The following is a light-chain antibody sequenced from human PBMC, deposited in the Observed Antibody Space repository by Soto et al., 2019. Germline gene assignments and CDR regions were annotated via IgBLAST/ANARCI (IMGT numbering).Light chain of an antibody. J-gene: IGKJ4*01. CDR1: QSVISS. V-gene: IGKV3-15*01. CDR2: GAS. Sequence: EIVVTQSPALLSVSPGERVTLSCRASQSVISSLAWYQQKLGQAPRLLIYGASTRATGIPARFSGSGSGTEFFLNISSLQSEDFAIYYCQHYNNWLGTFGGGTKVDIK. CDR3: QHYNNWLGT.